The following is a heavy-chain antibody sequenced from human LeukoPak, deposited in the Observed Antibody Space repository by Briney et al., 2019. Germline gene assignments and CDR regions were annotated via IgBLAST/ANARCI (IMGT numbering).Heavy chain of an antibody. Sequence: GESLRISCTGSGYRFSSYWISWVRQMPGKGLAWMGRIDPGDSFTKYRPSLEGRVNISADKSLSTIYLQWSSLKASDTPIYYCARDGGGVSSWVSHWGQGTLVTVSS. V-gene: IGHV5-10-1*01. CDR1: GYRFSSYW. CDR2: IDPGDSFT. J-gene: IGHJ4*02. D-gene: IGHD2-8*02. CDR3: ARDGGGVSSWVSH.